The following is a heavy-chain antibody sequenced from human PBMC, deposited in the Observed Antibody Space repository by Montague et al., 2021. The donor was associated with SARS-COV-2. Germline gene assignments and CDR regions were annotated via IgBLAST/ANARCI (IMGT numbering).Heavy chain of an antibody. D-gene: IGHD3-10*01. J-gene: IGHJ5*02. V-gene: IGHV4-4*02. Sequence: SETLSLTCAVSGGSLSTPHYWSWVRQPPGKGLEWIGEVHHSGNANYTASFNGRATISVDKSKNQFSLTLTSVTAADTAGYYCACGRKARGWHDPWGQGTLVTVSS. CDR2: VHHSGNA. CDR3: ACGRKARGWHDP. CDR1: GGSLSTPHY.